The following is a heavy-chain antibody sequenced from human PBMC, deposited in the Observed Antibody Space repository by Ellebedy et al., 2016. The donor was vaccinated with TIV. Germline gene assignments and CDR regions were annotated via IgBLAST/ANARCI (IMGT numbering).Heavy chain of an antibody. CDR1: GYTFTSYY. V-gene: IGHV1-46*01. D-gene: IGHD3-3*01. CDR2: INPSGGST. Sequence: AASVKVSCKASGYTFTSYYMHWARQAPGQGLEWMGIINPSGGSTSYAQKFQGRVTMTRDTSTSTVYMELSSLRSEDTAVYYCATRPGIFGAVAAGGMDVWGQGTTVTVSS. J-gene: IGHJ6*02. CDR3: ATRPGIFGAVAAGGMDV.